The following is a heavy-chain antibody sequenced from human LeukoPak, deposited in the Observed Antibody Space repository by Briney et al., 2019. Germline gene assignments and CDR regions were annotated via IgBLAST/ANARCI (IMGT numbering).Heavy chain of an antibody. Sequence: PGGSLRLSCAASGFTFSSYGMHWVRQAPGKGLEWVAFIRYDGSNKYYADSVKGRFTISRDNSKNTLYLQMNSLRAEDMAVYYCAKNLYYYDSSGHLFDYWGQGTLVTVSS. J-gene: IGHJ4*02. CDR1: GFTFSSYG. CDR2: IRYDGSNK. D-gene: IGHD3-22*01. V-gene: IGHV3-30*02. CDR3: AKNLYYYDSSGHLFDY.